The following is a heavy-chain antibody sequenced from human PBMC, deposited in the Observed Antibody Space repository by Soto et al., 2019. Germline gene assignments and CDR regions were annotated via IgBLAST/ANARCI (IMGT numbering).Heavy chain of an antibody. D-gene: IGHD6-19*01. CDR2: ISGSGGST. V-gene: IGHV3-23*01. Sequence: GGSLRLSCAASGFTFSSYAMSWVRQAPGKGLEWVSAISGSGGSTYYADSVKGRFTISRDNSKNMLYLQMNSLRAEDTAVYYCAKEMGSRVSQWLVPRYHFDYWGQGTLVTVSS. CDR1: GFTFSSYA. J-gene: IGHJ4*02. CDR3: AKEMGSRVSQWLVPRYHFDY.